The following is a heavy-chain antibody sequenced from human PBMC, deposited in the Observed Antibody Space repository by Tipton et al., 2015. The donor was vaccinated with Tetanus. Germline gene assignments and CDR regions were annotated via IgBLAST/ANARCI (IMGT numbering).Heavy chain of an antibody. J-gene: IGHJ4*02. D-gene: IGHD3-22*01. Sequence: SLRLSCAASGFTFGSYNMNWVRQAPGKGLQWVSSITSSNTYIRYADSVKGRFTISRDNAKKSLFLQMDSLSVEDTAVYYCARRGRYSYERRSYFFDSWGQGSLVTVSS. CDR3: ARRGRYSYERRSYFFDS. CDR2: ITSSNTYI. CDR1: GFTFGSYN. V-gene: IGHV3-21*04.